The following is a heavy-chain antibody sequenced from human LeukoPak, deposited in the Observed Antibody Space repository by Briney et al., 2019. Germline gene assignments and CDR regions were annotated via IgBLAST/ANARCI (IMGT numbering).Heavy chain of an antibody. V-gene: IGHV1-46*01. CDR1: GYTFTSYY. CDR2: INPSGGST. D-gene: IGHD2-15*01. CDR3: ASEGGTVGAFDI. Sequence: GASVNVSCKASGYTFTSYYMHWVRQAPGQGLEWMGIINPSGGSTSHAQKFQGRVTMTRDMSTSTVYMELSSLRSEDTAVYYCASEGGTVGAFDIWGQGTMVTVSS. J-gene: IGHJ3*02.